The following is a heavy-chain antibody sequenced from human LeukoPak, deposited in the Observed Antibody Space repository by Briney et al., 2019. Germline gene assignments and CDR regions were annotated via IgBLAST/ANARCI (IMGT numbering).Heavy chain of an antibody. J-gene: IGHJ4*02. Sequence: SETLSLTCTVSGGSISSGSYYWSWLRQPAGTGLEWIGRIYTSGSTNYNPSLKSRVTISVDTSKNQFSLKLSSVTAADTAVYYCAREIYPATFDYWGQGTLVTVSS. V-gene: IGHV4-61*02. CDR1: GGSISSGSYY. D-gene: IGHD2-15*01. CDR3: AREIYPATFDY. CDR2: IYTSGST.